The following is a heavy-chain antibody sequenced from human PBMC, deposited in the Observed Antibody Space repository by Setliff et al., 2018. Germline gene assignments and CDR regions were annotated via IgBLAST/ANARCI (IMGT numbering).Heavy chain of an antibody. V-gene: IGHV1-18*01. CDR1: GYTCISYG. CDR3: ARVLFHCSSTSCCLDAFDI. J-gene: IGHJ3*02. CDR2: ISAYNGNT. D-gene: IGHD2-2*01. Sequence: ASVKSSCKASGYTCISYGISWVRQAPGQGLEWMGWISAYNGNTNYAQKLQGRVTMTTDTSTSTAYMELRSLRSDDTAVYYCARVLFHCSSTSCCLDAFDIWGQGTMVTVSS.